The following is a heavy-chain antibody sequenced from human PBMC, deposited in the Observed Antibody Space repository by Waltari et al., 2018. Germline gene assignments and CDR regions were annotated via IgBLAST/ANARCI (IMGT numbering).Heavy chain of an antibody. D-gene: IGHD2-15*01. V-gene: IGHV4-34*01. J-gene: IGHJ3*02. CDR1: GGSFSGYY. CDR2: INHSGST. Sequence: QVQLQQWGAGLLKPSETLSLTCAVYGGSFSGYYWSWIRQPPGTGLAWIGEINHSGSTNYNPSLKSRVTISVDTSKNQFSLKLSSVTAADTAVYYCARGRGYCSGGSCYQPNHDAFDIWGQGTMVTVSS. CDR3: ARGRGYCSGGSCYQPNHDAFDI.